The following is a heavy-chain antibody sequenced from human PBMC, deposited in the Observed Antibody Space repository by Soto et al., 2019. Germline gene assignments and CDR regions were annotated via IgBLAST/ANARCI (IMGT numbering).Heavy chain of an antibody. V-gene: IGHV4-39*01. D-gene: IGHD3-22*01. J-gene: IGHJ1*01. CDR1: GGSFTSTNYF. CDR2: MYYNGNN. CDR3: ARLQIYDSRAAPTPIFHP. Sequence: QLQESGPGLVKPSETLSLTCTVSGGSFTSTNYFWGWIRQPPGKGLEWIGDMYYNGNNFYSPSIKSRVTMSVDTSKRQFSLDLSSVTAADTAMYYCARLQIYDSRAAPTPIFHPWGLGAMVTVSS.